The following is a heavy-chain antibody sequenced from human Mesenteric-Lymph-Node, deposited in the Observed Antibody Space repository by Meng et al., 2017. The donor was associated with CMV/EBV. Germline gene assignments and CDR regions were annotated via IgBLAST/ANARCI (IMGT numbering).Heavy chain of an antibody. CDR2: LGGGASGNT. V-gene: IGHV3-23*01. D-gene: IGHD3-3*01. Sequence: GGSLRLSCAASGFMFSTSGMSWVRQAPGKGLEWVSSLGGGASGNTYYADSVKGRFTISRDNSKNTLYLQMNSLRAEDTAVYYCARVPYDFWSGYPYYYYGMDVWGQGTTVTVSS. J-gene: IGHJ6*02. CDR3: ARVPYDFWSGYPYYYYGMDV. CDR1: GFMFSTSG.